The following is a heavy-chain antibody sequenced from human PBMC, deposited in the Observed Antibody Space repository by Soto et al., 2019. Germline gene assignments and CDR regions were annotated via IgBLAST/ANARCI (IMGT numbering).Heavy chain of an antibody. CDR2: VNGINGNT. J-gene: IGHJ5*02. CDR3: ARDPRYCSGGNCYLSWFDP. Sequence: ASVKVSCKASGYTFTRYAIHWVRQAPGQRLEWMGWVNGINGNTKYSQKFQDRVTITRDTSATTAYMELSSLTSEDTAVYYCARDPRYCSGGNCYLSWFDPWGQGTLVTVSS. CDR1: GYTFTRYA. V-gene: IGHV1-3*01. D-gene: IGHD2-15*01.